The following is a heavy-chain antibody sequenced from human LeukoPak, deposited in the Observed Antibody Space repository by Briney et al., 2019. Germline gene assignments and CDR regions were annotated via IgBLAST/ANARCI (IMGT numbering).Heavy chain of an antibody. CDR2: IGGSGGST. CDR3: AKDFALAVAALDP. CDR1: GFTFSSYA. J-gene: IGHJ5*02. V-gene: IGHV3-23*01. Sequence: PGGSLRLSCAASGFTFSSYAMSWVRQAPGKGLEWVSVIGGSGGSTYYADSVKGRFTISRDNSENTLYLQMNSLRAEDTAVYYCAKDFALAVAALDPWGQGTLVTVSS. D-gene: IGHD6-19*01.